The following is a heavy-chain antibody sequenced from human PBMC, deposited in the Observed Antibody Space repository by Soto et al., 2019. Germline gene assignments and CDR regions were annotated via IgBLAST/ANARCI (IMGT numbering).Heavy chain of an antibody. CDR3: ARDSGDGYTYSPLDY. J-gene: IGHJ4*02. CDR1: GYTFTGYY. CDR2: INPNSGGT. Sequence: QVQLVQSGAEVKKPGASVKVSCKASGYTFTGYYMHWVRQAPGQGLEWMGWINPNSGGTNYAQKFQGWVTMTRDPSISTAYMELSRLRSDDTAVYYCARDSGDGYTYSPLDYWGQGTLVTVSS. D-gene: IGHD5-12*01. V-gene: IGHV1-2*04.